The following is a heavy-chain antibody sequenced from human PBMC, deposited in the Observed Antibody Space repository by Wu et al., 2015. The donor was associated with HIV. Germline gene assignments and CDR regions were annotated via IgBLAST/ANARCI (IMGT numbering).Heavy chain of an antibody. V-gene: IGHV1-8*01. J-gene: IGHJ4*02. CDR1: GYTFTSYD. D-gene: IGHD3-22*01. CDR3: ASPRSPGFSSAWPTYFDY. Sequence: QVQLVQSGAEVKKPGASVKVSCKASGYTFTSYDINWVRQATGQGLEWMGWMNPNSGNTGYAQKFQGRVTMTRNTSISTAYMELSSLRSEDTAVYYCASPRSPGFSSAWPTYFDYWGQGTLVIVSS. CDR2: MNPNSGNT.